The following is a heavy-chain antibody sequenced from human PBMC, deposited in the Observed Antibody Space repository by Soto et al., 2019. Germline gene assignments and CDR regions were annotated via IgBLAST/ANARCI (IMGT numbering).Heavy chain of an antibody. CDR3: ARRVGAEHNVDY. V-gene: IGHV4-39*01. Sequence: QLQLQESGPGLVKPSETLSLTCTVSGGSISSSSYYWGWIRQPPGKGLEWIGSIYYSGSTYYNPSLKSRVTISVDTSKNQFSLKLSSVTAADTAVYYCARRVGAEHNVDYWGQGTLVTVSS. J-gene: IGHJ4*02. CDR1: GGSISSSSYY. D-gene: IGHD1-26*01. CDR2: IYYSGST.